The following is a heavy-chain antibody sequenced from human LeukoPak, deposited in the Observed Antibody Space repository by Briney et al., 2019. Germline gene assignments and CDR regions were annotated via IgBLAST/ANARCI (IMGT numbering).Heavy chain of an antibody. CDR2: IYRGGST. J-gene: IGHJ4*02. CDR1: GFTVSSNY. Sequence: GGSLRLSCAASGFTVSSNYMSWVRQAPGKGLEWVSVIYRGGSTYYADSVKGRFTISRHNSKNTLYLQMNSLRAEDTAVYYCARPSGSLEDPLGYWGQGTLVTVSS. D-gene: IGHD1-26*01. CDR3: ARPSGSLEDPLGY. V-gene: IGHV3-53*04.